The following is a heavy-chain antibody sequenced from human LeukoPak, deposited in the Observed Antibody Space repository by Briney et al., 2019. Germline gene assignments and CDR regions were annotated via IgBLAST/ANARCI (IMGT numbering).Heavy chain of an antibody. CDR2: INTGSSTI. D-gene: IGHD6-13*01. CDR3: ARDLIAATDY. Sequence: GGSLRLSCAASGFTFSDYAMHWVRQAPGRGLEWVLYINTGSSTIYYADSVKGRFTTSRDNAKNSLFLQMNSLRAEDTAVYYCARDLIAATDYWGQGTLVTVSS. CDR1: GFTFSDYA. J-gene: IGHJ4*02. V-gene: IGHV3-48*04.